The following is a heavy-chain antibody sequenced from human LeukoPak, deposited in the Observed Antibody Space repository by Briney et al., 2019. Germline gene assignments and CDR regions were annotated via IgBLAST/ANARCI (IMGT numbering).Heavy chain of an antibody. CDR3: ARYLGSGWYDYYYYYGMDV. D-gene: IGHD6-19*01. J-gene: IGHJ6*02. CDR1: GGSISSSSYY. CDR2: IYYSGST. V-gene: IGHV4-39*01. Sequence: PSETLPLTCTVSGGSISSSSYYWGWIRQPPGKGLEWIGSIYYSGSTYYNPSLKSRVTISVDTSKNQFSLKLSSVTAADTAVYYCARYLGSGWYDYYYYYGMDVWGQGTTVTVSS.